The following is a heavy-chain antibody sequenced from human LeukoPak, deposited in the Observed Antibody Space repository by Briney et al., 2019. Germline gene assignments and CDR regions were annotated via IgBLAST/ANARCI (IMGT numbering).Heavy chain of an antibody. CDR3: ASSRAGHTLYDY. J-gene: IGHJ4*02. Sequence: ASVKVSCKASGYTFTGYYMHWVRQAPGQGLEWMGWINPNSGGTNYAQKFQGRVTITTDESTSTAYMELSSLRSEDTAVYYCASSRAGHTLYDYWGQGTLVTVSS. CDR2: INPNSGGT. CDR1: GYTFTGYY. D-gene: IGHD6-13*01. V-gene: IGHV1-2*02.